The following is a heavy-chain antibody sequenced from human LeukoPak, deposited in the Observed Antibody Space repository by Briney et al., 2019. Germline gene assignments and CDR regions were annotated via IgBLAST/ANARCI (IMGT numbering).Heavy chain of an antibody. V-gene: IGHV1-18*01. CDR1: GYTFTSYG. J-gene: IGHJ5*02. Sequence: ASVKVSCKASGYTFTSYGISWVRQAPGQGLEWMGWISAYNGNTNYAQKLKGRVTMTTDTSTSTAYMELRSLRSDDTAVYYCARVPNHIVVVPGGVEFDPWGQGTLVTVSS. CDR2: ISAYNGNT. D-gene: IGHD2-2*01. CDR3: ARVPNHIVVVPGGVEFDP.